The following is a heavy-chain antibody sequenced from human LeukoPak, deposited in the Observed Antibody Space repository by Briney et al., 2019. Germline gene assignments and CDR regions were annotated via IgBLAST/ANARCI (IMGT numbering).Heavy chain of an antibody. V-gene: IGHV4-34*01. Sequence: KSSETLSLTCAVYGGSFSGYYWSWIRQPPGKGLEWIGEISHSGSTNYNPSLKSRVTISVDTSKNQFSLKLSSVTAADTAVYYCKLVVPAATLFDYWGQGTLVTVSS. CDR3: KLVVPAATLFDY. CDR1: GGSFSGYY. D-gene: IGHD2-2*01. CDR2: ISHSGST. J-gene: IGHJ4*02.